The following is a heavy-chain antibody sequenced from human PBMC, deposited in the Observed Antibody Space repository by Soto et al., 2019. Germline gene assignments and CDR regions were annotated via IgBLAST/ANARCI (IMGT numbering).Heavy chain of an antibody. Sequence: QVQLVQSGAEVKKPGSSVKVSCKASGGTFSSYSISWLRQAPGQGLEWLGGIIPVFGRTNYAQQFQVRVTIPADECSRTAYMELRSLRPEATALYCCAIGVGQLLPAALRVWVDPWGQGRGVTFSS. CDR1: GGTFSSYS. J-gene: IGHJ5*02. D-gene: IGHD2-2*01. CDR3: AIGVGQLLPAALRVWVDP. CDR2: IIPVFGRT. V-gene: IGHV1-69*12.